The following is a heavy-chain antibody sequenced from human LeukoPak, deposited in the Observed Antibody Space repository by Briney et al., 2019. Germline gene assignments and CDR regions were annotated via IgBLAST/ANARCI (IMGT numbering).Heavy chain of an antibody. CDR3: ARDRYYSYYYYGMDV. D-gene: IGHD1-14*01. Sequence: ESLRLSCAASGFTFSSYWMSWVRQAPGKGLEWVANIKQDGSEKYYVDSVKGRFTISRDNAKNSLYLQMNSLRAEDTAVYYCARDRYYSYYYYGMDVWGKGTTVTVSS. V-gene: IGHV3-7*03. CDR1: GFTFSSYW. J-gene: IGHJ6*04. CDR2: IKQDGSEK.